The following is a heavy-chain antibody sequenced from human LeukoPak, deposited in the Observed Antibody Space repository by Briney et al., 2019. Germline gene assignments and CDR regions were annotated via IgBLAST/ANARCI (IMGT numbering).Heavy chain of an antibody. CDR3: ARERSSSGGHNWFDP. D-gene: IGHD4-23*01. J-gene: IGHJ5*02. V-gene: IGHV4-39*07. CDR2: IYYTGVT. Sequence: SETLSLTCTVSGGYIITSGHYWGWIRQPPGKGLEWIGSIYYTGVTSTNPFFRSRMSISVDTSKNQFSLNLTSVTAANAAVYYCARERSSSGGHNWFDPWGQGTLVTVSS. CDR1: GGYIITSGHY.